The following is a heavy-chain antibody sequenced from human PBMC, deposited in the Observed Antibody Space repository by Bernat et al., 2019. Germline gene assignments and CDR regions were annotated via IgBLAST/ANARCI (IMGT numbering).Heavy chain of an antibody. V-gene: IGHV3-33*01. CDR1: GFTFSSYG. D-gene: IGHD2-15*01. CDR3: ARDGPRYCSGGSCYPYY. J-gene: IGHJ4*02. CDR2: IWYDGSNK. Sequence: QVQLVESGGGVVQPGRSLRLSCAASGFTFSSYGMHWVRQAPGKGLEWVAVIWYDGSNKYYADSVKGRFTISRDNSKNTLYLQMNSPRAEDTAVYYCARDGPRYCSGGSCYPYYWGQGTLVTVSS.